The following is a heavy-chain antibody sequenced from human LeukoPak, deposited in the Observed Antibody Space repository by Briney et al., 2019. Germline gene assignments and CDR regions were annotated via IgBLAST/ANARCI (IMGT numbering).Heavy chain of an antibody. CDR1: GGSISSYY. CDR2: ISYSRST. Sequence: SETLSLTCTVSGGSISSYYWSWIRQPPGKGLDWIGYISYSRSTYYNPSLKSRVTISVDTSKNQFSLKLSSVTAADTAVYYCARDLGPSRGFDYWGQGTLVTVSS. J-gene: IGHJ4*02. V-gene: IGHV4-59*01. D-gene: IGHD3-10*01. CDR3: ARDLGPSRGFDY.